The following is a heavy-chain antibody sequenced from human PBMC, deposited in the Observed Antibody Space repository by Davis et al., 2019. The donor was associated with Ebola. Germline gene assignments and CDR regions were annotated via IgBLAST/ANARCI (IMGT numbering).Heavy chain of an antibody. D-gene: IGHD3-22*01. V-gene: IGHV3-15*01. J-gene: IGHJ4*02. CDR1: GFTFSSYA. Sequence: GGSLRLSCAPSGFTFSSYAMSWVRQAPGKGLEWVGRIKSIINGGTADYAAPVKGRFTISRDDSKSTLYLQVNTLRIEDTAVYYCTTVSYYDSKGVDYWGQGTLVTVSS. CDR3: TTVSYYDSKGVDY. CDR2: IKSIINGGTA.